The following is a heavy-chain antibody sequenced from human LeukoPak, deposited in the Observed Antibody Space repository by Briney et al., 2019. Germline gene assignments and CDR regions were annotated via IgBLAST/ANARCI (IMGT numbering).Heavy chain of an antibody. J-gene: IGHJ5*02. V-gene: IGHV3-11*03. D-gene: IGHD3-10*01. CDR1: GFTFSDNY. CDR3: ARIGVHYYGSGTYYNALSGCFDP. Sequence: GGSLRLSCAASGFTFSDNYMSWIRQAPGKGLEWVSYISGSSSYTNYVDSVKGRFTISRDNAKNSLYLQMNSLRAEDTAVYYCARIGVHYYGSGTYYNALSGCFDPWGQGTLVTVSS. CDR2: ISGSSSYT.